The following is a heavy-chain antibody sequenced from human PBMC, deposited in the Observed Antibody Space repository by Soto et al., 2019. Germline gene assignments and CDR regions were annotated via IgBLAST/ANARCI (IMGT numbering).Heavy chain of an antibody. Sequence: SETLSLTCTVSGDSITASYSNWAWIRQPPGKGLEWIGTFYYSGTTSQNPPLRSRIIISGDTSRNQFSLNLRSVTAADSGVCYCAKLVRDDVRRSDLDHWGQGTLVTVSS. V-gene: IGHV4-39*01. CDR1: GDSITASYSN. CDR3: AKLVRDDVRRSDLDH. CDR2: FYYSGTT. D-gene: IGHD3-10*02. J-gene: IGHJ4*02.